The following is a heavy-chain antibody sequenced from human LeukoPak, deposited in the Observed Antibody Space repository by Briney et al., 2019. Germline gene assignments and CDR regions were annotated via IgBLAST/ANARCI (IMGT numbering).Heavy chain of an antibody. CDR1: GGSISSGSYY. J-gene: IGHJ4*02. D-gene: IGHD3-10*01. Sequence: SETLSLTCTVSGGSISSGSYYWSWIRQPAEKGLEWIGRIYTSGSTNYNPSLKSRVTISLDTSKNQFSLKLSSVTAADTAVYYCARGGAGSYYGVDYWGQGTLVTVSS. CDR2: IYTSGST. V-gene: IGHV4-61*02. CDR3: ARGGAGSYYGVDY.